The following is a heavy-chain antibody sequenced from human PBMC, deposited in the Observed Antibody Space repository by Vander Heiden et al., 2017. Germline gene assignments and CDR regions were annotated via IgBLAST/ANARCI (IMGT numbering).Heavy chain of an antibody. V-gene: IGHV1-58*01. D-gene: IGHD4-17*01. CDR1: GFPFTSPA. CDR2: IVVGSGNT. J-gene: IGHJ6*02. CDR3: AADQGGGNYGDSRSYYYYGMDV. Sequence: QMQLVQSGPEVKKPGTSVKVSCKASGFPFTSPAVQWVGQARGQRLEWIGWIVVGSGNTNYAQKFQERVTITRDMSTSTAYMELSSLRSEDTAVYYCAADQGGGNYGDSRSYYYYGMDVWGQGTTVTVSS.